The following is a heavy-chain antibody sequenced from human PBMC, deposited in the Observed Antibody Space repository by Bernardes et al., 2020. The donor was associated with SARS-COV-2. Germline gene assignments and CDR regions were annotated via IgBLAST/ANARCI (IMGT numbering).Heavy chain of an antibody. Sequence: SVKVSCKASGGTFSTYGINWVRQARGLGLEWMGRIIPIFGTPIYAPEFQGRVTITADESTNTAYMELSSLRSEDTAVYYCATGPMSTGEFDSWGQGTTVTVSS. V-gene: IGHV1-69*13. CDR2: IIPIFGTP. CDR1: GGTFSTYG. CDR3: ATGPMSTGEFDS. J-gene: IGHJ4*02. D-gene: IGHD4-17*01.